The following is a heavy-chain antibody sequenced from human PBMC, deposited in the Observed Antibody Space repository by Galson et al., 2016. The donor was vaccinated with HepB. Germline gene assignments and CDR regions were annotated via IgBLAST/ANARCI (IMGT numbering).Heavy chain of an antibody. CDR2: LKEDGRDK. J-gene: IGHJ4*02. CDR1: GFIFSKSW. CDR3: ATGRGSY. V-gene: IGHV3-7*03. Sequence: SLRLSCAASGFIFSKSWMSWVRQPPGRGLEWVATLKEDGRDKYYVDSVEGRFTISRDNAEKSLYLQMNSLRAEDTALYFCATGRGSYWGQGTLVTVSS. D-gene: IGHD1-26*01.